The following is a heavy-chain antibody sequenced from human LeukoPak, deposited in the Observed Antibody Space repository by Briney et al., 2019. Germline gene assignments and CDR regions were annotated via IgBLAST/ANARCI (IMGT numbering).Heavy chain of an antibody. D-gene: IGHD3-16*01. Sequence: EASVKVSCKASGYTFTSHGISWVRQAPGQGLEWMGWINAYNGNTNYAQKLQGRVTMTTNTSTSTAYMELRNLRSDDTAVYYCARGGPAARLITFGGVTDYWGQGTLVTVSS. CDR3: ARGGPAARLITFGGVTDY. J-gene: IGHJ4*02. CDR2: INAYNGNT. CDR1: GYTFTSHG. V-gene: IGHV1-18*01.